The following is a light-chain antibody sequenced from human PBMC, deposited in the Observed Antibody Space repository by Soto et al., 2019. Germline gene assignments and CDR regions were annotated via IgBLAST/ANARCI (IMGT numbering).Light chain of an antibody. CDR3: QQYHTNWT. CDR2: QAS. CDR1: QSISGW. V-gene: IGKV1-5*03. J-gene: IGKJ1*01. Sequence: DIQMTQSPSTLSAFVGDRVTLTCRASQSISGWLAWYQQKPGKAPKLLIYQASNLQSGVSSRFSGSGSGTEFTLTISSLQPDDFATYYCQQYHTNWTFGQETKVEI.